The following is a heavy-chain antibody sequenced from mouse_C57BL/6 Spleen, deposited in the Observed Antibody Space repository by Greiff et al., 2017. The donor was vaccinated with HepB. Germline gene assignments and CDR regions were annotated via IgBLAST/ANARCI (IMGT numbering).Heavy chain of an antibody. V-gene: IGHV1-15*01. CDR1: GYTFTDYE. Sequence: QVQLQQSGAELVRPGASVTLSCKASGYTFTDYEMHWVKQTPVHGLEWIGAIDPETGGTAYNQKFKGKAILTADKSSSTAYMELRSLTSEDSAVYYCTRLPTMVTAPPVWGTGTTVTVSS. J-gene: IGHJ1*03. CDR3: TRLPTMVTAPPV. CDR2: IDPETGGT. D-gene: IGHD2-9*01.